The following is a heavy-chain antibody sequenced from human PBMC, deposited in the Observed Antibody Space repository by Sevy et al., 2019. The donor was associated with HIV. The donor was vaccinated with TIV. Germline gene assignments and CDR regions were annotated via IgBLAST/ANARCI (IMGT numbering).Heavy chain of an antibody. CDR3: GRVPVAAAGTGIDY. D-gene: IGHD6-13*01. J-gene: IGHJ4*02. V-gene: IGHV3-74*01. CDR1: GFTFSSYR. CDR2: IYVDGGTA. Sequence: GGSLRLSCAASGFTFSSYRMHWVRQAPGKGLVWLSRIYVDGGTASYADSVKGRFAISRDNAKNTLYLQMNSLRDEDTAVYYCGRVPVAAAGTGIDYWGQGTLVTVSS.